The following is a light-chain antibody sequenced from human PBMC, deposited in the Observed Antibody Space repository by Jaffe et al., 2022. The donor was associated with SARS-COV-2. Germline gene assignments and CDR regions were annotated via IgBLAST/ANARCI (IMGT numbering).Light chain of an antibody. V-gene: IGLV2-8*01. CDR1: SSDVGGYNY. CDR2: EVS. J-gene: IGLJ1*01. Sequence: QSALTQPPSASGSPGQSVTISCTGTSSDVGGYNYVSWYQQHPGQAPKLMIYEVSKRASGVPDRFSGSKSGNTASLTVSGLQADDEADYYCSSYAGSNNFVFGTGTKVTVL. CDR3: SSYAGSNNFV.